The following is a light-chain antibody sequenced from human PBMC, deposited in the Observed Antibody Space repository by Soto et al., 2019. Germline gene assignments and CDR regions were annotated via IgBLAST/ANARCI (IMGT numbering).Light chain of an antibody. V-gene: IGKV3-11*01. Sequence: EIVLTQSPATLSLSPGERATLSCRASQSVSSSLAWYQQTPGHAPRLLIYDASNRATGFPARFSGAGSGTDFTLTISSLEPEDLAFYYRQQRSNWPLTFGGGTKVAIK. CDR3: QQRSNWPLT. CDR1: QSVSSS. CDR2: DAS. J-gene: IGKJ4*01.